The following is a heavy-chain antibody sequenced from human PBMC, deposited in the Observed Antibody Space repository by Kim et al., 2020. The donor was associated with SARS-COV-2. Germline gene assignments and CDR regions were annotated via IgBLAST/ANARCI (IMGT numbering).Heavy chain of an antibody. CDR1: GYTVSTYD. Sequence: ASVKVSCKASGYTVSTYDMHWVRQAPGQGLEWMGVITAANGNAVYSRKFQGILTITRDTSASTVHMELGSLRSEDTAVYYCARALAAGTGCWGQGTLVTVSS. CDR2: ITAANGNA. D-gene: IGHD6-13*01. J-gene: IGHJ4*02. V-gene: IGHV1-3*01. CDR3: ARALAAGTGC.